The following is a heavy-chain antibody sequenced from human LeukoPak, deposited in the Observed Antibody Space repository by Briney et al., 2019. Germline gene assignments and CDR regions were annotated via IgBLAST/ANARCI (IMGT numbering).Heavy chain of an antibody. CDR3: ARDRDYDSSGYYYNDY. Sequence: GGSLRLSCAASGFTVSSNYMSWVRQAPGKRLEWVSVIYSGGSTYYADSVKGRFTISRDNSKNTLYLQMNSLRAEDTAVYYCARDRDYDSSGYYYNDYWGQGTLVTVSS. CDR1: GFTVSSNY. CDR2: IYSGGST. V-gene: IGHV3-66*02. J-gene: IGHJ4*02. D-gene: IGHD3-22*01.